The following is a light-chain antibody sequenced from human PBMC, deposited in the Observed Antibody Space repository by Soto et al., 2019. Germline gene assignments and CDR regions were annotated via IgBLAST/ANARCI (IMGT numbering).Light chain of an antibody. Sequence: DIQMTQSPSTLSASVGDRVTITCRASQSISSWLAWYQQRPGKAPKLLIYDASSLESGVPSRFSGSGSGTEFTLTISSLQPDEFATYYCQQYNSYSSFGQGTKLEIK. CDR1: QSISSW. V-gene: IGKV1-5*01. CDR2: DAS. J-gene: IGKJ2*03. CDR3: QQYNSYSS.